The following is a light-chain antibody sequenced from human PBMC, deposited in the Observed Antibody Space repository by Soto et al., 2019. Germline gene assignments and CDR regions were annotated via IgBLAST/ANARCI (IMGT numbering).Light chain of an antibody. V-gene: IGLV3-21*02. CDR3: QVWDSSSDHREV. CDR2: DDG. CDR1: NIGSKS. J-gene: IGLJ1*01. Sequence: LTQPPSVSVAPGQTARITCGGNNIGSKSVHWYQQKPGQAPVLVIYDDGDRPSGTPERFSGSNSGNTATLTISRVEAGDEADYFCQVWDSSSDHREVFGNGTKVTVL.